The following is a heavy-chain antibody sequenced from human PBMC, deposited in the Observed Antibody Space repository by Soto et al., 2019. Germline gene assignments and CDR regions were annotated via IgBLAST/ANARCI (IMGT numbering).Heavy chain of an antibody. CDR1: GFTFSSFS. V-gene: IGHV3-30*01. CDR3: ARTTGVDGTPEFDY. J-gene: IGHJ4*02. Sequence: QVQLVESGGGVVQPGRSLRLSCAASGFTFSSFSLHWVRQAPGKGLEWLALISYDESNKYNADSVKGRFTISRDNSKNTLYLQLNSLRPEDTAVYYCARTTGVDGTPEFDYWGQGPLVTVSS. CDR2: ISYDESNK. D-gene: IGHD6-19*01.